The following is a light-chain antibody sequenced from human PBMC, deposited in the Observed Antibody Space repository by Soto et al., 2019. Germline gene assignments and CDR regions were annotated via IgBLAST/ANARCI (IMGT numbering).Light chain of an antibody. CDR2: SAS. V-gene: IGKV3-11*01. CDR1: QNVGND. J-gene: IGKJ4*01. CDR3: QQRSNWPPT. Sequence: EIVLTQSPATLSLSPGERAILSCRASQNVGNDVVWYHRKRGQAPRLLIYSASNRATGIPARFSGSGSGTDFTLTISSLEPEDFAAYYCQQRSNWPPTFGGGTKVEIK.